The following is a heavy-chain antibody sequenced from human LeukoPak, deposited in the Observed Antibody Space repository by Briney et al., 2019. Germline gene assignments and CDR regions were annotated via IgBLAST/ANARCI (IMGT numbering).Heavy chain of an antibody. CDR1: GGSISSYY. D-gene: IGHD2-21*02. CDR2: IYYSGST. CDR3: ASLSNCGGDCYPYYYYYMDV. V-gene: IGHV4-59*12. Sequence: SETLSLTCTVSGGSISSYYWGWIRQPPGKGLEWIGYIYYSGSTNYNPSLKSRVTISVDTSKNQFSLKLSSVTAADTAVYYCASLSNCGGDCYPYYYYYMDVWGKGTTVTVSS. J-gene: IGHJ6*03.